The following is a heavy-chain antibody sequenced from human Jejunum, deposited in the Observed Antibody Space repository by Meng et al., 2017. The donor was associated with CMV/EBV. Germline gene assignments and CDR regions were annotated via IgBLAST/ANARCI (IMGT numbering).Heavy chain of an antibody. CDR1: GLSFSTFW. D-gene: IGHD6-6*01. V-gene: IGHV3-7*01. Sequence: CASSGLSFSTFWMSWFRQAAGKGLEWVAHIKQDGSEKYYVDSVKGRFTISRDNTENSLFLQMNTLRAEDTAVYYCAATSGSSYWGQGALVTVPQ. CDR3: AATSGSSY. J-gene: IGHJ4*02. CDR2: IKQDGSEK.